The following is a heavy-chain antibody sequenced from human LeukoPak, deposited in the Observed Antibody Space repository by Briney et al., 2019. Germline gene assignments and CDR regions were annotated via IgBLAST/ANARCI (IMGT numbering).Heavy chain of an antibody. CDR3: ARGRGSSWGEGDFDY. J-gene: IGHJ4*02. CDR2: INAGNGNT. CDR1: GYTFTSYA. Sequence: ASVKVSCKASGYTFTSYAMHWVRQAPGQRLEWMGWINAGNGNTKYSQKFQGRVTMTRNTSISTAYMELSSLRSEDTAVYYCARGRGSSWGEGDFDYWGQGTLVTVSS. V-gene: IGHV1-3*01. D-gene: IGHD6-13*01.